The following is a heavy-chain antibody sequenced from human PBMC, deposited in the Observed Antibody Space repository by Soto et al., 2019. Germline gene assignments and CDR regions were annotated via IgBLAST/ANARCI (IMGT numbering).Heavy chain of an antibody. V-gene: IGHV1-18*01. CDR1: GYTFIRYG. J-gene: IGHJ6*02. CDR2: ISPYNDYT. Sequence: QVQLVQSAAEVKKPGASVKVTCKASGYTFIRYGITWVRQAPGQGLEWVGWISPYNDYTEYAQKFHGRVTMTTDTSSRTVTMAMRGLRSDDTAVYYCARGGYYDNFWKKLTDYGLDVWGQGTTVTVSS. D-gene: IGHD3-16*01. CDR3: ARGGYYDNFWKKLTDYGLDV.